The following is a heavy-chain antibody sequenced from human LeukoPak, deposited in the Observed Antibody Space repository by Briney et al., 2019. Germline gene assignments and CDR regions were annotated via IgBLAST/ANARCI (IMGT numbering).Heavy chain of an antibody. Sequence: PGGSLRLSCAASGFTFSSYAMSWVRQAPGKGLEWVSAISGSGGSTYYADSVKGRFTISRDNSKNTLYLQMNSLRAEDTAVYYCARDGYDYGKGTFYYYMDVWGKGTTVTVSS. D-gene: IGHD5-12*01. J-gene: IGHJ6*03. V-gene: IGHV3-23*01. CDR1: GFTFSSYA. CDR3: ARDGYDYGKGTFYYYMDV. CDR2: ISGSGGST.